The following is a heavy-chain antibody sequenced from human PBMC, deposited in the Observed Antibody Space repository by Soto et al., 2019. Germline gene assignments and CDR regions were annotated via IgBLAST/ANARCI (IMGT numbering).Heavy chain of an antibody. V-gene: IGHV3-21*01. CDR1: GFTFSSYS. Sequence: GGSLRLSCAASGFTFSSYSMNWVRQAPGKGLEWVSSISTSSNYIYYAESVKGRFSISRDNAKNSLYLEMNSLRAEDTAVYYCASDPPSYSSTPGCFDHWGQGTLVTVSS. J-gene: IGHJ5*02. D-gene: IGHD6-19*01. CDR2: ISTSSNYI. CDR3: ASDPPSYSSTPGCFDH.